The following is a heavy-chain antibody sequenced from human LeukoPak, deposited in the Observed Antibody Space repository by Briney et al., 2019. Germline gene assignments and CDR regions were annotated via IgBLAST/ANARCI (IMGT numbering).Heavy chain of an antibody. V-gene: IGHV4-38-2*02. J-gene: IGHJ5*02. D-gene: IGHD3-10*01. Sequence: SETQSLTCTVSGYSISSGYYWGWIRQPPGKGLEWIGSIYHSGSTYYNPSLKSRVTISVDTSKNQFSLKLSSVTAADTAVYYCASSDAITMVRGVKFDPWGQGTLVTVSS. CDR2: IYHSGST. CDR3: ASSDAITMVRGVKFDP. CDR1: GYSISSGYY.